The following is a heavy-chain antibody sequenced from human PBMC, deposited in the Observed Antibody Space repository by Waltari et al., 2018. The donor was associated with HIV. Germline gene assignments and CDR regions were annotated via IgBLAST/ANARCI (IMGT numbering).Heavy chain of an antibody. J-gene: IGHJ3*02. V-gene: IGHV4-39*07. D-gene: IGHD1-1*01. CDR2: IYYTGTT. Sequence: QLQLQESGPGLVKPSETLSLTCTVSDGSISGRDYYWGWLRQPPGKGLDGIASIYYTGTTYYNPSLRSRVTMSVDTSKNQFSLKLGSLTAADTAVYYCTRENEDTSDNAFDIWGQGTTVTVSS. CDR1: DGSISGRDYY. CDR3: TRENEDTSDNAFDI.